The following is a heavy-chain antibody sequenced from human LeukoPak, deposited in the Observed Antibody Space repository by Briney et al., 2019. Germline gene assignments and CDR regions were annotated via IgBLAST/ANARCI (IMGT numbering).Heavy chain of an antibody. CDR1: AFPFSGYA. Sequence: PGGSLRLSCEASAFPFSGYAMHWVRQAPVKGLDCLAVMSHDGSNKYYADFVKGRFTISRDNSKNTLYLQMDSLRTEDTAVYYCARHRGPSLHSSGYFDYWGQGTLVTVSS. CDR3: ARHRGPSLHSSGYFDY. J-gene: IGHJ4*02. D-gene: IGHD3-22*01. V-gene: IGHV3-30-3*01. CDR2: MSHDGSNK.